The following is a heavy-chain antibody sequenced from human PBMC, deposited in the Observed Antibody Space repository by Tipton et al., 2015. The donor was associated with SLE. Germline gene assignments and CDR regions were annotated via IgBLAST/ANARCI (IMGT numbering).Heavy chain of an antibody. D-gene: IGHD3-3*01. CDR1: GFTFDDYG. CDR3: ARTRHDLWKNFDY. V-gene: IGHV3-20*04. Sequence: GSLRLSCAASGFTFDDYGMSWVRQAPGKGLEWVSAINWNGGVRTYADSVKGRFTISRDNTKNSLYLQMNSLRAEDTALYYCARTRHDLWKNFDYWGQGTLVTASS. CDR2: INWNGGVR. J-gene: IGHJ4*02.